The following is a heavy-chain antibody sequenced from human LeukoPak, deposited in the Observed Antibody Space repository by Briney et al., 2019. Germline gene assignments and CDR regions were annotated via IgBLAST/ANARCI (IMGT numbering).Heavy chain of an antibody. V-gene: IGHV3-23*01. CDR3: ARAMMVVTNLWGVFDY. Sequence: GGSLRLSCAASRFTFSSYTMNWVRQAPGKGLEWVSAISGGGGSTYYADSVKGRFTISRDNSKNTLYLQMNSLRAEDTAVYYCARAMMVVTNLWGVFDYWGQGTLVSVSS. CDR1: RFTFSSYT. CDR2: ISGGGGST. J-gene: IGHJ4*02. D-gene: IGHD3-22*01.